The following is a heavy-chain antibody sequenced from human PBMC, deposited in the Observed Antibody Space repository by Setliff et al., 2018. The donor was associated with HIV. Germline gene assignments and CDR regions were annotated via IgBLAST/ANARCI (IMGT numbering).Heavy chain of an antibody. D-gene: IGHD6-13*01. V-gene: IGHV4-61*09. CDR3: AKEGSWSSSWHQMDV. CDR1: GGSINSGSYY. Sequence: TSETLSLTCTVSGGSINSGSYYWNWIRQPAGKGLEWIGHIYASGSTNYNPSLKSRVTMSVDTSKNQFSLKLNSLIAADTAVYYCAKEGSWSSSWHQMDVWGKGTTVTVSS. J-gene: IGHJ6*04. CDR2: IYASGST.